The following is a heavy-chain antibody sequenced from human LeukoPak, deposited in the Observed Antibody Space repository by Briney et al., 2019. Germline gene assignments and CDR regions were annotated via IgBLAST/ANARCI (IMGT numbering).Heavy chain of an antibody. CDR2: IKEDGSEQ. CDR1: GFTFSSYW. J-gene: IGHJ6*03. Sequence: PGGSLRLSCAASGFTFSSYWMTWVRQAPGKGLEWVANIKEDGSEQYSVDSVKGRLTISRDNAKNSLYLQMNSLRAEDTAVYYCARHKDYYYSYMDVWGKGTTVTISS. CDR3: ARHKDYYYSYMDV. V-gene: IGHV3-7*01.